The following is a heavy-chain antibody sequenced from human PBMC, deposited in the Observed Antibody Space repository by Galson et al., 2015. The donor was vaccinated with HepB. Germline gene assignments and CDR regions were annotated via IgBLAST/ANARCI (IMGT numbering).Heavy chain of an antibody. Sequence: ETLSLTCTVFGDSISYNYWSWIRQPPGKGLEWIGYIHHRGPTNYNPSLKSRITISIDTSKRQRSLTLRSVTAADTAVYSCASHPDYGDYWGQGTLVTVSS. CDR3: ASHPDYGDY. CDR2: IHHRGPT. CDR1: GDSISYNY. J-gene: IGHJ4*01. V-gene: IGHV4-59*08.